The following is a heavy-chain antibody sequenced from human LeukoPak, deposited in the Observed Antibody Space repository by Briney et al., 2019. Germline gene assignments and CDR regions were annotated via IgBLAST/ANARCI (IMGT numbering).Heavy chain of an antibody. CDR3: ARDVPPYIAAALPAGYYYYYYMDV. CDR1: GGTFSSYA. Sequence: ASVKVSCKASGGTFSSYAISWVRQAPGQGLEWMGGIIPIFGTANYAQKFQGRVTMTTDTSTSTAYMELRSLRSDDTAVYYCARDVPPYIAAALPAGYYYYYYMDVWGKGTTVTVSS. CDR2: IIPIFGTA. V-gene: IGHV1-69*05. D-gene: IGHD6-13*01. J-gene: IGHJ6*03.